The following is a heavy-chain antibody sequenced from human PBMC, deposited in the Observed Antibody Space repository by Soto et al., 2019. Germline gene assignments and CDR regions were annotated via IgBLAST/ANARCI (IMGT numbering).Heavy chain of an antibody. V-gene: IGHV4-59*12. CDR3: AREDSSSWEAYFQH. D-gene: IGHD6-13*01. Sequence: ASETLSLTCTVSGGSISSYYWSWIRQPPGKGLEWIGYIYYSGSTNYNPSLKSRVTISVDTSKNQFSLQLNSVTPEDTAVYYCAREDSSSWEAYFQHWGQGTLVTVSS. J-gene: IGHJ1*01. CDR1: GGSISSYY. CDR2: IYYSGST.